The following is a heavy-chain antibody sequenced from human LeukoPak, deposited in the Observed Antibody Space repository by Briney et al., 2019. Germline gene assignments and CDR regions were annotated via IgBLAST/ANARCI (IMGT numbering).Heavy chain of an antibody. J-gene: IGHJ4*02. CDR2: ISYDGRNK. CDR3: AKDRYSSGWYVDY. CDR1: GFTFSSYG. D-gene: IGHD6-19*01. V-gene: IGHV3-30*18. Sequence: PGGSLRLSCAASGFTFSSYGMHWVRQAPGKGLEWVAVISYDGRNKYYADSVKGRFTISRDNSKNTLYLQMNSLRAEDTAVYYRAKDRYSSGWYVDYWGQGTLVTVSS.